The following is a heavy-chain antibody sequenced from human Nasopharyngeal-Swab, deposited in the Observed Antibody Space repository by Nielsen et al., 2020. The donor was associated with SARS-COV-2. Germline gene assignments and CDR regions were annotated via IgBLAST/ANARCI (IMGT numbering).Heavy chain of an antibody. CDR1: GFIFSSYW. V-gene: IGHV3-74*01. J-gene: IGHJ6*02. CDR2: IKSDGSST. CDR3: ARESIAAAGPGMDV. Sequence: GASLQISCAGSGFIFSSYWMHWVRQAPGKGLVWVSRIKSDGSSTSYADSVKGRFTISRDNAKNTLFLQMNSLRAEDTAVYYCARESIAAAGPGMDVWGQGTTVTVSS. D-gene: IGHD6-13*01.